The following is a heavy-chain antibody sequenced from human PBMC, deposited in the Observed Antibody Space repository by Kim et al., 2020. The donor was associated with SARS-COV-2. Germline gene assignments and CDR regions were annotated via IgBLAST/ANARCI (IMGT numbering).Heavy chain of an antibody. Sequence: ASVKVSCKASGYTFTNYDINWVRQASGQGLEWMGWMNTNSGNSGYAQKFQGRVTMTRETSTSTAYMELSSLRSEDTAVYYCARGGYYDSIGIYYVIDTWG. D-gene: IGHD3-22*01. CDR3: ARGGYYDSIGIYYVIDT. J-gene: IGHJ5*01. CDR1: GYTFTNYD. V-gene: IGHV1-8*01. CDR2: MNTNSGNS.